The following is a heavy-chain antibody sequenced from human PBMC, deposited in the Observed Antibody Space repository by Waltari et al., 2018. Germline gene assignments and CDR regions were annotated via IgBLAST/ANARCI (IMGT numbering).Heavy chain of an antibody. D-gene: IGHD3-10*01. CDR1: GGTFANYA. Sequence: QVQLVQSGAEAKKPGSSVKVSCKSSGGTFANYAISWVRQAPGQGGEWMGGIIPMFNTSNYAQKFKDRVTITKDESTTTAFMELSGLRFDDTAIYYCARTLPPDNKSWHYYFGMDVWGQGTLVSVSS. V-gene: IGHV1-69*05. CDR3: ARTLPPDNKSWHYYFGMDV. J-gene: IGHJ4*02. CDR2: IIPMFNTS.